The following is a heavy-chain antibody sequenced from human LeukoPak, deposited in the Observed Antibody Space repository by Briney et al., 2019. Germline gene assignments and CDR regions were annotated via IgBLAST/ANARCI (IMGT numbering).Heavy chain of an antibody. D-gene: IGHD3-3*01. CDR1: GGSISSYY. CDR3: ARDVGGRVDYYYCMDV. CDR2: IYTSGST. Sequence: PSETLSLTCTVSGGSISSYYWSWIRQPPGKGLEWIGYIYTSGSTNYNPSLKSRVTISVDTSKNQFSLKLSSVTAADTAVYYCARDVGGRVDYYYCMDVWGKGTTVTVSS. J-gene: IGHJ6*03. V-gene: IGHV4-4*09.